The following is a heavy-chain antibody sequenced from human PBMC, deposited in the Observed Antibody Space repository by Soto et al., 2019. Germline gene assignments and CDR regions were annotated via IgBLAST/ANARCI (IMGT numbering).Heavy chain of an antibody. Sequence: QVQLVESGGGVVQPGRSLRLSCAVSGFTFSTYATHWVRQAPGKGLEWVAVISYDGSNKYYADSVKGRFTISRDNSKNTLYLQINSLIAEDTAVYYCTTDHTGILGTTAFSYWGQGTLVTVSS. D-gene: IGHD1-26*01. V-gene: IGHV3-30-3*01. CDR3: TTDHTGILGTTAFSY. CDR2: ISYDGSNK. J-gene: IGHJ4*02. CDR1: GFTFSTYA.